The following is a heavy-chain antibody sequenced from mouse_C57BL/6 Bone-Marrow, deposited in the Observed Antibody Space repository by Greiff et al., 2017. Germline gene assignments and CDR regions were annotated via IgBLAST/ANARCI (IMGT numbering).Heavy chain of an antibody. CDR3: ASLITTVGYWYFDV. V-gene: IGHV5-9*01. Sequence: EVKLMESGGGLVKPGGSLKLSCAASGFTFSSYTMSWVRQTPEKRLEWVATISGGGGNTYYPDSVKGRFTISRDNAKNTLYLQMSSLRSEDTALYYCASLITTVGYWYFDVWGTGTTVTVSS. D-gene: IGHD1-1*01. CDR2: ISGGGGNT. J-gene: IGHJ1*03. CDR1: GFTFSSYT.